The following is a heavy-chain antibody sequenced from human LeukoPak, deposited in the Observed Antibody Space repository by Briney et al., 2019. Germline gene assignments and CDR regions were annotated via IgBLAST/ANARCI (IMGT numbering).Heavy chain of an antibody. Sequence: SQTRSLTCTVSGGSISSSSYYWGWIRQPPGKGLEWIGSIYYSGSTYYNPSLKSRVTISVDTSKNQFSLKLSSVTAADTAVYYCARQLRGYSSSIFDYWGQGTLVTVSS. CDR3: ARQLRGYSSSIFDY. J-gene: IGHJ4*02. D-gene: IGHD6-6*01. CDR1: GGSISSSSYY. V-gene: IGHV4-39*01. CDR2: IYYSGST.